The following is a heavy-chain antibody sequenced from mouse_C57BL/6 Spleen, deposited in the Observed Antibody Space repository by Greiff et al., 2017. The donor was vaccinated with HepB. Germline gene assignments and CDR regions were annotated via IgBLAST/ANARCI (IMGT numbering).Heavy chain of an antibody. CDR1: GYTFTEYT. CDR3: ASLERHSITAVPDCGV. D-gene: IGHD1-1*01. CDR2: FYPGSGSI. Sequence: VQLQQSGAELVKPGASVKLSCKASGYTFTEYTIHWVKPRSGQGLAWTGWFYPGSGSIMYNEKFKDKGTLTADKTASPVYMELSRWKSEDSAVYFWASLERHSITAVPDCGVWGKGTRVTDS. J-gene: IGHJ1*03. V-gene: IGHV1-62-2*01.